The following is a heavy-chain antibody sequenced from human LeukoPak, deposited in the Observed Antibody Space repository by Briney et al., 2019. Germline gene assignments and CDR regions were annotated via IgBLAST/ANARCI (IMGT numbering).Heavy chain of an antibody. CDR1: GGSISSGSYY. CDR2: IYTSGST. V-gene: IGHV4-61*02. J-gene: IGHJ4*02. Sequence: SQTLSLTCTVSGGSISSGSYYWSWIRQPAGKGLEWIGRIYTSGSTNYNPSLKSRVTISVDTSKNQFSLKLSSVTAAGTAVYYCARKGTGDLDYFDYRGQGTLVTVSS. D-gene: IGHD7-27*01. CDR3: ARKGTGDLDYFDY.